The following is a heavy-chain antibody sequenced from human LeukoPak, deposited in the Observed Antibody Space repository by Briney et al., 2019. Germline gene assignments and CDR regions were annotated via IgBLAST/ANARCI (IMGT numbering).Heavy chain of an antibody. CDR2: ISGSGGST. Sequence: PGGSLRLSCVASGLTFSTAWMSWLRQPPGKGLEWVSAISGSGGSTYYADSVKGRFTISRDNSKNTLYLQMNSLRAEDTAVYYCAISAAADDAFDIWGQGTMVTVSS. CDR3: AISAAADDAFDI. V-gene: IGHV3-23*01. J-gene: IGHJ3*02. CDR1: GLTFSTAW. D-gene: IGHD6-13*01.